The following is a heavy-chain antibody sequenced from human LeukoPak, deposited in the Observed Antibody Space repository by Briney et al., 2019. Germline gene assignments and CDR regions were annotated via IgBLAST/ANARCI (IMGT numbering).Heavy chain of an antibody. D-gene: IGHD3-22*01. J-gene: IGHJ3*02. Sequence: GGSLRLSCAASGFTFSSYGMHWVRQAPGKGLEWVAVISYDGSNKYYADSVKGRFTISRDNSKNTLYLQMNSLRAEDTAVYYCAKAQGLYDSSGYYPPDAFDIWGQGTMVTVSS. CDR1: GFTFSSYG. V-gene: IGHV3-30*18. CDR2: ISYDGSNK. CDR3: AKAQGLYDSSGYYPPDAFDI.